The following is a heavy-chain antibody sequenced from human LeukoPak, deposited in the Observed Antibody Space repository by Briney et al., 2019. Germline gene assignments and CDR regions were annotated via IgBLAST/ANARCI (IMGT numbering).Heavy chain of an antibody. CDR1: GGTFSSYA. D-gene: IGHD5-12*01. V-gene: IGHV1-69*06. Sequence: SVKVSCKASGGTFSSYAISWVRQAPGQGLEWMGGIIPIFGTANYAQKFQGRVTITADKSTSTAYMELSSLRSEDTAVYYCAGNGYSGYDGDYWGQGTLVTVSS. CDR3: AGNGYSGYDGDY. CDR2: IIPIFGTA. J-gene: IGHJ4*02.